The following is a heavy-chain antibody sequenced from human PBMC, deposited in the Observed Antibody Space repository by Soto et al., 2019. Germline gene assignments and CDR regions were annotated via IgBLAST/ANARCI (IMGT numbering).Heavy chain of an antibody. CDR2: LHHSGST. D-gene: IGHD4-17*01. J-gene: IGHJ4*01. V-gene: IGHV4-31*03. Sequence: TLSLTCPVSGGSISSAGYYWSLIRQHPGKGLEWIGPLHHSGSTYYNPTLKSRVTISVDTYKNQFSLKLSPVTAADTAVYYCARARRITLTTPGGLAYWGDRTLVTVS. CDR1: GGSISSAGYY. CDR3: ARARRITLTTPGGLAY.